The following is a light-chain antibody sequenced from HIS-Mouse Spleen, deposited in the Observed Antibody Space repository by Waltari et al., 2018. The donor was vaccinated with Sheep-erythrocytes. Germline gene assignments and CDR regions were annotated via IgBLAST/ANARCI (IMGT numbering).Light chain of an antibody. V-gene: IGLV2-11*01. CDR1: SSDVGGYNY. CDR2: DVS. CDR3: CSYAGSYNHV. Sequence: QSALTQPRSVSGSPGQSVTISCTGTSSDVGGYNYVSWYQQHPGKAPKLMIYDVSKRPSGVPDRFSGSKSGNTASLTISGLQAEDKADYYCCSYAGSYNHVFATGTKVTVL. J-gene: IGLJ1*01.